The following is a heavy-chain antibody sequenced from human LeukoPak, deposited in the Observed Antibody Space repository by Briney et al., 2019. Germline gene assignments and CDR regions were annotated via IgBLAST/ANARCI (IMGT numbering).Heavy chain of an antibody. Sequence: SETLSLTCTVSGGSISSYYWSWIRQPPGKGLEWVGYIYDSGSTNYYRSLNSRVTMSLDTSKNQFSLNQISVTAADTAVYYCARVYQSGNSLLHFDLWGRGTLVTVSS. V-gene: IGHV4-59*01. CDR1: GGSISSYY. D-gene: IGHD4-23*01. CDR2: IYDSGST. CDR3: ARVYQSGNSLLHFDL. J-gene: IGHJ2*01.